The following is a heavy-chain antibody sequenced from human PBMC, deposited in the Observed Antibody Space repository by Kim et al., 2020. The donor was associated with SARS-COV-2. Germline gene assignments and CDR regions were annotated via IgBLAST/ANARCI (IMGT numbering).Heavy chain of an antibody. J-gene: IGHJ5*02. CDR2: ISYDGSNK. V-gene: IGHV3-30-3*01. D-gene: IGHD3-3*01. Sequence: GGSLRLSCAASGFTFSSYAMHWVRQAPGKGLEWVAVISYDGSNKYYADSVKGRFTISRDNSKNTLYLQMNSLRAEDTAVYYCARDDTIFGVGGWFDPWGQGTLVTVSS. CDR3: ARDDTIFGVGGWFDP. CDR1: GFTFSSYA.